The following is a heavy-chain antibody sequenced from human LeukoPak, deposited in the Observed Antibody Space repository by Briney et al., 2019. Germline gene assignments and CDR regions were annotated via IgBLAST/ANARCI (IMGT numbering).Heavy chain of an antibody. Sequence: SETLSLTCTVSGYSISSGYYWGWIRQPPGKGLEWIGSIYHSGNTYYSASLKSQVSISIDTSKNQFSLRLTSVTAADTAVYYCARQTGSGLFILPGGQGTLVTVSS. J-gene: IGHJ4*02. CDR3: ARQTGSGLFILP. V-gene: IGHV4-38-2*02. D-gene: IGHD3/OR15-3a*01. CDR1: GYSISSGYY. CDR2: IYHSGNT.